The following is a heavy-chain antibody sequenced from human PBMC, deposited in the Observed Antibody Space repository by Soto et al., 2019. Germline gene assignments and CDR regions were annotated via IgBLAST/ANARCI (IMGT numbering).Heavy chain of an antibody. V-gene: IGHV3-74*01. CDR3: ARVVAAAGIRAFDI. D-gene: IGHD6-13*01. CDR2: INSDGSST. Sequence: GGSLRLSCAASGFTFSSYWMHWVRQAPGKGLVWVSRINSDGSSTSYADSVKGRFTISRDNAKNTLYLQMNSLRAEDTAVYYCARVVAAAGIRAFDIWGQGTMVTVSS. J-gene: IGHJ3*02. CDR1: GFTFSSYW.